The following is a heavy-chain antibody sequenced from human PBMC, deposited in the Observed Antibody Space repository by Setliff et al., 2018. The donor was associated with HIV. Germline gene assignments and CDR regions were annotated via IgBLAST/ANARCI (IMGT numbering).Heavy chain of an antibody. V-gene: IGHV1-18*01. J-gene: IGHJ6*03. CDR3: ARLSIPGYYYMDV. CDR1: GYTFTTYG. CDR2: ISTYNGNT. D-gene: IGHD2-21*01. Sequence: ASVKVSSKASGYTFTTYGITWVRQAPGQGLEWMGWISTYNGNTNYAQKFQGRVTMTTVTSTSTAYMELRSLRSDDTAVYYCARLSIPGYYYMDVWGKGTTVTVAS.